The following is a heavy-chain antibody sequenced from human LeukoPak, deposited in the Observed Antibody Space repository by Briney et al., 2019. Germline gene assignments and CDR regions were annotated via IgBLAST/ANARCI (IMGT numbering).Heavy chain of an antibody. V-gene: IGHV4-39*01. CDR3: AKYASGTMRDY. Sequence: SETLSLTCAVSGASISTVGYYWGWIREAPENGLEWIGKVDYRGITQYDPSLKSRVIMSLDTSKNQFSLILSSVTAADTAMYYCAKYASGTMRDYWGQGTLVTVSP. J-gene: IGHJ4*02. CDR2: VDYRGIT. D-gene: IGHD3-10*01. CDR1: GASISTVGYY.